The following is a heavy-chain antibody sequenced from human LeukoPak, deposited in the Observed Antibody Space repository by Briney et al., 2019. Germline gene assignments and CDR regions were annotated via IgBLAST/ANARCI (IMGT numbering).Heavy chain of an antibody. Sequence: GGSLRLSCSASGFTVSSNYMSWVRQAPGKGPEWVSVIYSGGSTYYADSVKGRFTISRDNSKNTLYLQMNSLRAEDTAVYYCARDVSEYSSLSGARDYYYYYMDAWGKGTTVTVSS. CDR3: ARDVSEYSSLSGARDYYYYYMDA. V-gene: IGHV3-53*01. J-gene: IGHJ6*03. CDR1: GFTVSSNY. CDR2: IYSGGST. D-gene: IGHD6-6*01.